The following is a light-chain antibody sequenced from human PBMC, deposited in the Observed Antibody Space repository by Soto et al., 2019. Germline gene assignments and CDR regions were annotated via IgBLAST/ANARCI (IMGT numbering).Light chain of an antibody. CDR3: QQYETAPPT. J-gene: IGKJ2*01. Sequence: EIVVTPAPGTLSLSPGESATISCRASQRVSSSQVACYQQKPGQAPRLIIYGASSRATGIPDRFRGVGSETDFTLTISRLGPEDFAVYYCQQYETAPPTFGQGTKLEIK. V-gene: IGKV3-20*01. CDR1: QRVSSSQ. CDR2: GAS.